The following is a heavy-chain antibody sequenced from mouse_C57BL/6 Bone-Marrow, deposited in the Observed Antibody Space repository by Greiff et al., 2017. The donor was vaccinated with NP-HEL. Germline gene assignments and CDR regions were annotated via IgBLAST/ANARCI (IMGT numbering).Heavy chain of an antibody. V-gene: IGHV5-4*01. J-gene: IGHJ4*01. D-gene: IGHD2-1*01. CDR1: GFTFSSYA. Sequence: EVQGVESGGGLVKPGGSLKLSCAASGFTFSSYAMSWVRQTPEKRLEWVATISDGGSYTYYPDNVKGRFTISRDNAKNNLYLQMSHLKSEDTAMYYCARDYGNYFLYAMDYWGQGTSVTVSS. CDR2: ISDGGSYT. CDR3: ARDYGNYFLYAMDY.